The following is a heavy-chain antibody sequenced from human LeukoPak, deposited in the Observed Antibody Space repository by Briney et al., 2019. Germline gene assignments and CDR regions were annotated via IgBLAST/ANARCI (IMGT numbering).Heavy chain of an antibody. Sequence: ASVEVSCKASGYTFTSYYMHWVRQAPGQGLEWMGIINPSGGSTSYAQKFQGRVTMTRDTSTSTVYMELSSLRSEDTAVYFCARDNYDYGDFDYWGQGTLVTVSS. CDR1: GYTFTSYY. CDR3: ARDNYDYGDFDY. CDR2: INPSGGST. J-gene: IGHJ4*02. D-gene: IGHD4-17*01. V-gene: IGHV1-46*01.